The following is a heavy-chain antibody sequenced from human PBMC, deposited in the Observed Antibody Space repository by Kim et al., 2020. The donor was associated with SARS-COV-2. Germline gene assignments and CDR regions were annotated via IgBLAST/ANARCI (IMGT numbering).Heavy chain of an antibody. Sequence: VKGRFTIYRDNSKNTLYLQMSSLRAEDTAVYYCAKANYYDSSGYHYYGMDVWGQGTTVTVSS. V-gene: IGHV3-30*02. J-gene: IGHJ6*02. CDR3: AKANYYDSSGYHYYGMDV. D-gene: IGHD3-22*01.